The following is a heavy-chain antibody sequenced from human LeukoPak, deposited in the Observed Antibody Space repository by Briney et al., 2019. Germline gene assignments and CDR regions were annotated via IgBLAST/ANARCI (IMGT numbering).Heavy chain of an antibody. CDR1: GYTFTDYY. D-gene: IGHD3-10*01. CDR2: INPNSGGT. V-gene: IGHV1-2*02. CDR3: ARDGRRKPYGSGSYNQPMFFDY. Sequence: ASVKVSCRASGYTFTDYYMHWVRQAPGQGLEWMGWINPNSGGTNYAQKFQGRVTMTRDTSISTAYMELSRLRSDDTAVYYCARDGRRKPYGSGSYNQPMFFDYWGQGTLVTVSS. J-gene: IGHJ4*02.